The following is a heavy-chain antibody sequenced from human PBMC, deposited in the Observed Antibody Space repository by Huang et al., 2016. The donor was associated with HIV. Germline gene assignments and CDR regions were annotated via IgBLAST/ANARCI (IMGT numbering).Heavy chain of an antibody. J-gene: IGHJ5*01. Sequence: QVQLVQSGAEVKKPGASVTISCKASGFSILIYYIHWVRQAPGQGLEWKGIVNPSGGGADYAQKFKGRVTMTRDTSTRTLYSELSSLRSEDTAVYYCAREGITPSGTEVSGFDFWGQGTPVSVSS. CDR3: AREGITPSGTEVSGFDF. CDR1: GFSILIYY. V-gene: IGHV1-46*03. CDR2: VNPSGGGA. D-gene: IGHD6-13*01.